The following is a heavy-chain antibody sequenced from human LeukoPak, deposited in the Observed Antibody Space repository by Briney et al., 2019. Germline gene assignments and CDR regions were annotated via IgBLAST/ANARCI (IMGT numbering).Heavy chain of an antibody. Sequence: PGGSLRLSCAASGFTFSSSSMNWVRQAPGKGLEWVSYISSGSITLYYADSVKGRFTISRDNAKNSLYLQMNSLRDEDTAVYYCASDSASIPVAGYYFDYWGQGTLVTVSS. J-gene: IGHJ4*02. CDR1: GFTFSSSS. CDR3: ASDSASIPVAGYYFDY. V-gene: IGHV3-48*02. D-gene: IGHD6-19*01. CDR2: ISSGSITL.